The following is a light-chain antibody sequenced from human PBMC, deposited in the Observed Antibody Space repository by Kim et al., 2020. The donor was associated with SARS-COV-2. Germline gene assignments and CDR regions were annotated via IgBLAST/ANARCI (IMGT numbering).Light chain of an antibody. Sequence: GQQVTTTCPGTSSDFGDYNRLSWYQQSPGTAPKLIIYEVTHRPSGVPDRFSGSKSGNTASLTISGLQAEDEADYYCNSWTSSNTFVFGTGTKVTVL. V-gene: IGLV2-18*02. CDR1: SSDFGDYNR. J-gene: IGLJ1*01. CDR3: NSWTSSNTFV. CDR2: EVT.